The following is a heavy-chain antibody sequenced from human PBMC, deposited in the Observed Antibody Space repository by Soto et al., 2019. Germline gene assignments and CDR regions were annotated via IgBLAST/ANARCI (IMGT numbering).Heavy chain of an antibody. Sequence: PSETLSLTCTVSGGSISSYYWSWIRQPPGKGLEWIGYIYYSGSTNYNPSLKRRVTISVDTSKNQFSLKLSSVAAADTAVYYCAREGVSSSWYNYYGMDVWGQGTTVTVSS. J-gene: IGHJ6*02. V-gene: IGHV4-59*01. CDR2: IYYSGST. CDR1: GGSISSYY. D-gene: IGHD6-13*01. CDR3: AREGVSSSWYNYYGMDV.